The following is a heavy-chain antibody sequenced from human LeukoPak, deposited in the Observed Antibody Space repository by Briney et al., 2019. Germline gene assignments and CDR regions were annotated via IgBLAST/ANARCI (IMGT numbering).Heavy chain of an antibody. V-gene: IGHV1-69*05. CDR3: ARMRIDVVVVAGGVPTWFDP. CDR1: GGTFSSYA. J-gene: IGHJ5*02. D-gene: IGHD2-15*01. CDR2: IIPIFGTA. Sequence: ASVKVSCKASGGTFSSYAISWVRQAPGQGLEWMGGIIPIFGTANYAQKFQGRVTITTDESTSTAYMELSSLRSEDTAVYYCARMRIDVVVVAGGVPTWFDPWGQGTLVTVSS.